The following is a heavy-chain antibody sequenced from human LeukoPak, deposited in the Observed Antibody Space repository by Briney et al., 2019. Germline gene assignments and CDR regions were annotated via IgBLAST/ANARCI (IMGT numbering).Heavy chain of an antibody. CDR3: ARGTYAFVI. J-gene: IGHJ3*02. Sequence: PGGSVRLSCAASGFTVSSNYMSWVSQAPGRGLEWVSVIYSGGSTYYADSVKGRFTISRDNAKNSLYLQMNSLRAEDTAVYYCARGTYAFVIWGQGALVTVSS. CDR2: IYSGGST. D-gene: IGHD2-2*01. V-gene: IGHV3-66*01. CDR1: GFTVSSNY.